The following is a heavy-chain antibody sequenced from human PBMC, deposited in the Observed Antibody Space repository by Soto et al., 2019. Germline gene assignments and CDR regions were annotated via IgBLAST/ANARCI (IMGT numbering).Heavy chain of an antibody. J-gene: IGHJ4*02. V-gene: IGHV4-38-2*02. Sequence: PSETLSLTCSVSGFAISRGYYWSWVRQPPGKGLEWIGSIYPSVSSYHNPSLATRLRLSIDTSKNQFTLNLTSVTAADTALYFCAREKVGTTFFDNWGQGIKVPVYS. CDR2: IYPSVSS. CDR1: GFAISRGYY. D-gene: IGHD1-1*01. CDR3: AREKVGTTFFDN.